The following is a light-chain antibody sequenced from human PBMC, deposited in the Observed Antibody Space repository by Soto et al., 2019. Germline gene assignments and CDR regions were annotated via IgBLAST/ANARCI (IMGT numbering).Light chain of an antibody. CDR3: QQYNNWPLSIT. CDR2: GAS. CDR1: QSVNIY. Sequence: ELVLTKSPATLSVSPGERGTLSWRASQSVNIYLAWYQQKPGQAPSLLIYGASSRATGIPARFSGSGSGTEFTLTISSLQSEDFAVYSCQQYNNWPLSITFGQGTRLEIK. V-gene: IGKV3-15*01. J-gene: IGKJ5*01.